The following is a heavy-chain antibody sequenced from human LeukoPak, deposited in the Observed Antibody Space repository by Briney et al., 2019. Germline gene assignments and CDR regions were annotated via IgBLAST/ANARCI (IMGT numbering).Heavy chain of an antibody. CDR1: GFTFSSYR. CDR3: AREVRTAMVTCFHY. J-gene: IGHJ4*02. D-gene: IGHD5-18*01. V-gene: IGHV3-21*01. Sequence: GGSLRLSCAASGFTFSSYRMNWVRQAPGKGLEWVSSISSSRSYIYYADSVKGRFTISRDKATNSLYLQMNSLRADDRAVYYCAREVRTAMVTCFHYWGQGTLVSVSS. CDR2: ISSSRSYI.